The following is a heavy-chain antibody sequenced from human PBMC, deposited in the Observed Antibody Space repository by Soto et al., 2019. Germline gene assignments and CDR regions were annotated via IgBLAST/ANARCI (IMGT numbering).Heavy chain of an antibody. CDR3: AKRDSRFSSGFGNFDY. CDR1: GYTFTSYG. D-gene: IGHD6-19*01. V-gene: IGHV1-18*01. Sequence: ASVKVSCKASGYTFTSYGISWVRLAPGQGLEWMGWISAYNGNTNYAQKLQGRVTMTTDTSTSTAYMELRSLRSDDTALYFCAKRDSRFSSGFGNFDYWGQGTLVTVSS. J-gene: IGHJ4*02. CDR2: ISAYNGNT.